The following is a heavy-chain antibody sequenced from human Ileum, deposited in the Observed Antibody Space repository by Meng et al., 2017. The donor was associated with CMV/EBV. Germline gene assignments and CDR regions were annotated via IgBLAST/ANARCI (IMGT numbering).Heavy chain of an antibody. CDR1: GGSISTYY. D-gene: IGHD4-17*01. CDR3: AREENTVNQFEY. CDR2: INAGGST. J-gene: IGHJ4*02. V-gene: IGHV4-59*10. Sequence: QVQLQEWGAGRLKPSETLSLTCAVSGGSISTYYWTWVRQPAGKGLEWIGRINAGGSTNDNPSLKSRVTMSVDTSKNQFSLKVTSVTAADTAVYYCAREENTVNQFEYWGQGTLVTVSS.